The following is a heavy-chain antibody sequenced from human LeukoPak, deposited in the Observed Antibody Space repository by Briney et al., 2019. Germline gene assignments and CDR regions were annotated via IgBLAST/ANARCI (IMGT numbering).Heavy chain of an antibody. CDR3: ARDMIILQS. CDR1: GFIFSNYW. D-gene: IGHD3-16*01. CDR2: IKQDGSEK. Sequence: GGSLRLSCSASGFIFSNYWMTWVRQAPGKGLEWVANIKQDGSEKYYVDSVKGRFTISRDNAKKSPYLQMNSLRAEDTAVYFCARDMIILQSWGQGTLVTVSS. J-gene: IGHJ5*02. V-gene: IGHV3-7*04.